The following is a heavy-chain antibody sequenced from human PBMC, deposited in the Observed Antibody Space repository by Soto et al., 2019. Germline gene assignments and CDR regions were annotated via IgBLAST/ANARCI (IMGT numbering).Heavy chain of an antibody. V-gene: IGHV3-74*01. CDR3: TRDGGGNFYYGMDV. Sequence: GGSLRLSCAASGFTFNTYWMHWVRQAPGKGLVWVSRINSNGSTTTYADSVKGRFTISRDNAKNTLYLQMNSLRADDTAMYSCTRDGGGNFYYGMDVWGQGTTVTV. J-gene: IGHJ6*02. CDR2: INSNGSTT. CDR1: GFTFNTYW. D-gene: IGHD2-15*01.